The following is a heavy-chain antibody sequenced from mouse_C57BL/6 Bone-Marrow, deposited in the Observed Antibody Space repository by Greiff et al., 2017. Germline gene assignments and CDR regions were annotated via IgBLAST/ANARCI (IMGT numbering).Heavy chain of an antibody. J-gene: IGHJ1*03. CDR1: GYTFTSYD. D-gene: IGHD1-1*01. CDR3: ARVEFDGSSGDWYVDV. V-gene: IGHV1-85*01. CDR2: IYPRDGST. Sequence: VNLVESGPELVKPGASVKLSCKASGYTFTSYDINWVKQRPGQGLEWIGWIYPRDGSTKYNEKFKGKAPLTVDTSSSTAYMELHSLTSEDSAVYFCARVEFDGSSGDWYVDVWGTGTTVTVSS.